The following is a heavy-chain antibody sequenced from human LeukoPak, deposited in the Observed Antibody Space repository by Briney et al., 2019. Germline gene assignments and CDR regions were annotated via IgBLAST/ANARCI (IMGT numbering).Heavy chain of an antibody. D-gene: IGHD1-1*01. CDR1: GFTFSNYA. J-gene: IGHJ4*02. CDR3: AKGHTNLDPA. CDR2: ISYDGSNK. V-gene: IGHV3-30-3*01. Sequence: PGGSLRLSCAASGFTFSNYALHWVRQAPGKGLEWVALISYDGSNKYYADSVKGRFTISRVNGKNSLYLQMNSLRGEDTAIYFCAKGHTNLDPAGDQGALVIVSS.